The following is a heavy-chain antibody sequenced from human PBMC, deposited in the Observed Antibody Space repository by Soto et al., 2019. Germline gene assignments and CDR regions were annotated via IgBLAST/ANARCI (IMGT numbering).Heavy chain of an antibody. J-gene: IGHJ5*02. D-gene: IGHD4-17*01. CDR2: LYYGGTT. CDR1: GGSINDYY. V-gene: IGHV4-59*01. CDR3: ARETYGDYVGYFDP. Sequence: PSETLSLTCTVSGGSINDYYWTWIRQPPGKGLEWIGYLYYGGTTNYNPSLKSRVTISADTSRNQFSLKLTSVTTADTAVFYCARETYGDYVGYFDPWGQGTLVTVSS.